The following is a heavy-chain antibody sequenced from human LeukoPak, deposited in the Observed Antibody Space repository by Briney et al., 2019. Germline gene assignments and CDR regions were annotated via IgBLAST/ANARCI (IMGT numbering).Heavy chain of an antibody. CDR3: ARDGEHYDYVWGSYNY. V-gene: IGHV3-21*01. J-gene: IGHJ4*02. CDR2: ISSYDGST. Sequence: PGGSLRLSCAASGFTFSSYAMSWVRQAPGRGLEWVSAISSYDGSTYHADSVKGRFTISRDNAKNSLYLQMNSLRAEDTAVYYCARDGEHYDYVWGSYNYWGQGTLVTVSS. CDR1: GFTFSSYA. D-gene: IGHD3-16*01.